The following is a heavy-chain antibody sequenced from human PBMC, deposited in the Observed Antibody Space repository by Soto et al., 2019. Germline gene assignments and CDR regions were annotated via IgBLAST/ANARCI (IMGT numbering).Heavy chain of an antibody. J-gene: IGHJ5*02. Sequence: ASVKVSCKASGYTFTSYGISWVRQAPGQGLEWMGWIGAYNGNTNYAQKLQGRVTMTTDTSTSTAYMELRSLRSDDTAVYYCARVGGDWNYFGIDPWGQGTLVTVSS. CDR1: GYTFTSYG. V-gene: IGHV1-18*01. D-gene: IGHD1-7*01. CDR3: ARVGGDWNYFGIDP. CDR2: IGAYNGNT.